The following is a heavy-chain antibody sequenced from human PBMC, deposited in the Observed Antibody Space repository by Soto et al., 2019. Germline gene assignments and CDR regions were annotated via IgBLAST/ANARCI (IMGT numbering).Heavy chain of an antibody. V-gene: IGHV1-69*02. J-gene: IGHJ3*02. CDR3: ARGNWGLTWGLVGDAFDI. D-gene: IGHD7-27*01. CDR2: IIPILGIA. CDR1: GGTFSSYT. Sequence: QVQLVQSGAEVKKPGSSVKVSCKASGGTFSSYTISWVRQAPGQGLEWMGRIIPILGIANYAQKFQGRVTITADKSTSTAYMELSSLRSEDTAVYYFARGNWGLTWGLVGDAFDICGHVRIVTVSA.